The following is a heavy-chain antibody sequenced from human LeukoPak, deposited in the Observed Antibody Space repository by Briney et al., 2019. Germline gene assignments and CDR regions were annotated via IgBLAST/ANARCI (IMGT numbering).Heavy chain of an antibody. V-gene: IGHV3-30-3*01. CDR3: ARGVERSSGYCI. CDR2: ISYDGSNK. J-gene: IGHJ4*02. CDR1: GFAFSSYA. D-gene: IGHD3-22*01. Sequence: GGSLRLSCAASGFAFSSYAMHWVRQAPGKGLEWVAVISYDGSNKYYADSVKGRFTISRDNSKNTLYLQMNSLRAEDTAVYYCARGVERSSGYCIWGQGTLVTVSS.